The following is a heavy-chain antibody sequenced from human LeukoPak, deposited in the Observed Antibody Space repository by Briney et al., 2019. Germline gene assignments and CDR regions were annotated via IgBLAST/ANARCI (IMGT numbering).Heavy chain of an antibody. V-gene: IGHV3-23*01. J-gene: IGHJ4*02. Sequence: PGGSLRLSCAASGFTFSSYAMSWVRQAPGKGLECISGFSGSGGSTYYADSVKGRFTISRDNANNSLFLQMNNLRGEDSAIYYCARGARWAYYFDYWGQGSLVTVSS. CDR2: FSGSGGST. CDR3: ARGARWAYYFDY. CDR1: GFTFSSYA. D-gene: IGHD4-23*01.